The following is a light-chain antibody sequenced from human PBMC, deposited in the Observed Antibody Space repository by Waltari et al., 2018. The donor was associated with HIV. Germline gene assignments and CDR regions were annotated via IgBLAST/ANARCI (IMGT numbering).Light chain of an antibody. CDR3: YSTDNSGHHRV. J-gene: IGLJ2*01. CDR2: EDS. V-gene: IGLV3-10*01. Sequence: SYELTQPPSVAVSPRQTARNHCTGEALPKKQASWYQQKSGQAPVLVIYEDSKRPSGFPERFSGSSSGTTATLTISGAQVEDEADYYCYSTDNSGHHRVFGTGTKLTVL. CDR1: ALPKKQ.